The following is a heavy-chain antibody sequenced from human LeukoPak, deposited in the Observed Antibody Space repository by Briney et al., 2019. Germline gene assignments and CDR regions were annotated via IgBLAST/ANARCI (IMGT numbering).Heavy chain of an antibody. CDR1: GGSISSGDYY. CDR2: IYYSGST. D-gene: IGHD4-23*01. CDR3: ARGVGLATVVTARLD. V-gene: IGHV4-30-4*01. Sequence: SQTLSLTCTVSGGSISSGDYYWSWIRQPPGKGLEWIGYIYYSGSTYYNPSLKSRVTISVDTSKNQFSLKLSSVTAADTAVYYCARGVGLATVVTARLDWGQGTLVTVSS. J-gene: IGHJ4*02.